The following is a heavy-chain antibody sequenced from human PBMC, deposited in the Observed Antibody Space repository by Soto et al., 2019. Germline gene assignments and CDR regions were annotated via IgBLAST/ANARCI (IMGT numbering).Heavy chain of an antibody. CDR2: IIPIFGTA. V-gene: IGHV1-69*13. CDR1: GGTFSSYA. J-gene: IGHJ6*02. CDR3: ARGSRYCSGGSCSHFFPVYYGMDV. D-gene: IGHD2-15*01. Sequence: SSVKVSCKASGGTFSSYAISWVRQAPGEGLEWMGGIIPIFGTANYAPKFQGRVTITADESTSTAYMELSSLRSEDTAVYYCARGSRYCSGGSCSHFFPVYYGMDVWGQGTTVTVSS.